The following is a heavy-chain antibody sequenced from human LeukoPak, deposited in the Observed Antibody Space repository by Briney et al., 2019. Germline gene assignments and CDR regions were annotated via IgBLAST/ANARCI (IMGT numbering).Heavy chain of an antibody. CDR3: ARSAAALLDY. CDR1: GGSFSGYY. V-gene: IGHV4-34*01. CDR2: INHSGST. J-gene: IGHJ4*02. Sequence: PSETLSLTCVVYGGSFSGYYWSWIRQPPGKGLEWIGEINHSGSTNYNPSLKSRVTISVDTSKNQFSLKLSSVTAADTAVYYCARSAAALLDYWGQGTLVTVSS. D-gene: IGHD6-13*01.